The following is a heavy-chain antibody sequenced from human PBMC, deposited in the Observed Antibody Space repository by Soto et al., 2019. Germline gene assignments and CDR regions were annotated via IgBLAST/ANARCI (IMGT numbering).Heavy chain of an antibody. J-gene: IGHJ6*02. V-gene: IGHV3-23*01. CDR3: AKQPYYDFWSGYNYGMDV. CDR1: GFTFSNYA. CDR2: ISGSGGST. D-gene: IGHD3-3*01. Sequence: QAVGSLRLSCAASGFTFSNYAMSWVRQAPGEGLEWVSGISGSGGSTYYADSVKGRFTISRDNSKNTLYLQMNSLRAEDTAVYYCAKQPYYDFWSGYNYGMDVWGQRTTVTVSS.